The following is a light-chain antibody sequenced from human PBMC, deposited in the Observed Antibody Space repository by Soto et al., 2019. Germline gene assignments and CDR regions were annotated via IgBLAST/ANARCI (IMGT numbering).Light chain of an antibody. CDR1: PSVTNY. J-gene: IGKJ1*01. CDR2: GAS. Sequence: EIVMTQSPATLSVSPGERATLSCRASPSVTNYLAWYQQKPGQAPRLLIYGASNRATGIPDRFSGSGSGTDFTLTISRLEPEDFAVYYCQQYDSSPRTFGQGTKVDIK. CDR3: QQYDSSPRT. V-gene: IGKV3-20*01.